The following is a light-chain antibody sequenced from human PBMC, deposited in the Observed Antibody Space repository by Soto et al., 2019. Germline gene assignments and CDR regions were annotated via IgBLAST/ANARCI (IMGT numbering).Light chain of an antibody. CDR2: DAS. J-gene: IGKJ5*01. V-gene: IGKV1D-13*01. CDR1: QGISLS. CDR3: QQFAYYPVT. Sequence: ILLTQSPSSLSASVGDSVTITCRASQGISLSLAWFHQKPGEAPTLLIYDASSLERGVPSRFRGSGSGADFTLSINGLRPEDLGTYFCQQFAYYPVTFGQGTRLEI.